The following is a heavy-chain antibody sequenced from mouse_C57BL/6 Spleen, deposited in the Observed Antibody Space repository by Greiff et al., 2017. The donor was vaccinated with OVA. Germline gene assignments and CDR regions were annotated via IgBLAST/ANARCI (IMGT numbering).Heavy chain of an antibody. CDR2: ISSGGSYT. CDR1: GFTFSSYG. D-gene: IGHD2-3*01. CDR3: ARGPDGRYFDV. Sequence: DVKLVESGGDLVKPGGSLKLSCAASGFTFSSYGMSWVRQTPDKRLEWVATISSGGSYTYYPDSVKGRFTISRDNAKNTLYLQMSSLKSEDTAMYYCARGPDGRYFDVWGTGTTVTVSS. J-gene: IGHJ1*03. V-gene: IGHV5-6*02.